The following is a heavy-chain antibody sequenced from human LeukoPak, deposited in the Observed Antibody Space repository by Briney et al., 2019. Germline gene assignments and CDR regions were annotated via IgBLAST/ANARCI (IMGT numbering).Heavy chain of an antibody. V-gene: IGHV3-30-3*01. CDR3: ARDSYYYDSSGYLVY. D-gene: IGHD3-22*01. CDR2: ISYDGSNK. CDR1: GFTFSSYA. Sequence: GGSLRLSCAASGFTFSSYAMHWVRQAPGKGLEWEAVISYDGSNKYYADSVKGRFTISRDNSKNTLYLQMNSLRAEDTAVYYCARDSYYYDSSGYLVYWGQGTLVTVSS. J-gene: IGHJ4*02.